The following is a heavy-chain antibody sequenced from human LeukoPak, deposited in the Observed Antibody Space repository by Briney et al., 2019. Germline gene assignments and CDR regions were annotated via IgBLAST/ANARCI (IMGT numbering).Heavy chain of an antibody. CDR1: GGTFSSYA. V-gene: IGHV1-69*13. J-gene: IGHJ6*04. D-gene: IGHD6-19*01. CDR3: ARVRLDYYYGMVV. CDR2: IVPIFGTA. Sequence: SGKVSCKASGGTFSSYAISWVRQAPGQGLEWMGGIVPIFGTANDAQKFQGRVTITADESTSTAYMELSSLRSEDPAVYYCARVRLDYYYGMVVWGKGTTVTVSS.